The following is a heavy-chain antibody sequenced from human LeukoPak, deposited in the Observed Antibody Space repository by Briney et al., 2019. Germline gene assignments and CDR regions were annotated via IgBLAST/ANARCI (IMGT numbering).Heavy chain of an antibody. CDR3: ARVAAVYDFWSGYLY. D-gene: IGHD3-3*01. V-gene: IGHV3-30*04. J-gene: IGHJ4*02. CDR1: GFTFSSYA. Sequence: GGSLRLSCAASGFTFSSYAMHWVRQAPGKGLEWVAVISYDGSNKYYADSVKGRFTISRDNSKNTLYLQMNSLRAEDTAVYYCARVAAVYDFWSGYLYWGQGTLVTVSS. CDR2: ISYDGSNK.